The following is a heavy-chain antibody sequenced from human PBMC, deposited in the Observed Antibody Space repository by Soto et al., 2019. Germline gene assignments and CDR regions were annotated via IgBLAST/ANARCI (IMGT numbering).Heavy chain of an antibody. J-gene: IGHJ5*02. D-gene: IGHD3-10*01. CDR1: GFSISSRSYY. V-gene: IGHV4-39*01. Sequence: SETLSLTCTVAGFSISSRSYYWGLIRQPPGQGLEWIGSIYYSGSTYYNPSLKSRVTISVDTSKNQFSLKLSSVTAADTAVYYCARSRVVRGVMIRNWFDPWGQGTLVTVSS. CDR3: ARSRVVRGVMIRNWFDP. CDR2: IYYSGST.